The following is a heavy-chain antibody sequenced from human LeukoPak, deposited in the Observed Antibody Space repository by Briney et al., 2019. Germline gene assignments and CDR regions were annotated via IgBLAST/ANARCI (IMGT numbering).Heavy chain of an antibody. V-gene: IGHV4-59*01. CDR3: AGDVVRGVYFDY. Sequence: SETLSLTCTVSGGSISSYYWSWIRQPPGKGLEWIGYIYYSGSTNYNPSLKSRVTISVDTSKNQFSLKLSSVTAADTAVYYCAGDVVRGVYFDYWGQGTLVTVSS. CDR2: IYYSGST. D-gene: IGHD3-10*01. CDR1: GGSISSYY. J-gene: IGHJ4*02.